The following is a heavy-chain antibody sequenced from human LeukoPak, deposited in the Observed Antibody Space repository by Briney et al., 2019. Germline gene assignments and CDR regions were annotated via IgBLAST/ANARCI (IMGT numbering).Heavy chain of an antibody. J-gene: IGHJ4*02. CDR1: GFTFSSYG. Sequence: GGSLRLSCAASGFTFSSYGMSWVRQAPGKGLEWVSAISGSGGSTYYADSVKGRFTISRDNSKNTLYLQMNSLRAEDTAVYYCARACRDDPGILGYWGQGTLVTVSS. CDR3: ARACRDDPGILGY. D-gene: IGHD6-13*01. CDR2: ISGSGGST. V-gene: IGHV3-23*01.